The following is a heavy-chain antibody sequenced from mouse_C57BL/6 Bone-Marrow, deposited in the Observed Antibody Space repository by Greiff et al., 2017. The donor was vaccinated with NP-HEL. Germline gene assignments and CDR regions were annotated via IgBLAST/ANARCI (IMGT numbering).Heavy chain of an antibody. CDR1: GFTFSSYA. D-gene: IGHD2-12*01. V-gene: IGHV5-9-1*02. J-gene: IGHJ4*01. CDR2: ISSGGDYI. CDR3: TREDPLYYRYARDY. Sequence: EVKLVESGEGLVKPGGSLKLSCAASGFTFSSYAMSWVRQTPEKRLEWVAYISSGGDYIYYADTVKGRFTISRDNARNTLYLQMSSLKSEDTAMYYCTREDPLYYRYARDYWGQGTSVTVSS.